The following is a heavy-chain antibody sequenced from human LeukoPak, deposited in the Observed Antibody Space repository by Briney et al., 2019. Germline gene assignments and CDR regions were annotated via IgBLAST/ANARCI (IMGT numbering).Heavy chain of an antibody. J-gene: IGHJ5*02. V-gene: IGHV3-23*01. CDR3: AKYGSGSYYPNWFDP. CDR1: GFTFSSYA. D-gene: IGHD3-10*01. Sequence: GGSLRLSCAASGFTFSSYAMSWVRQAPGKGLEWVPAISGSGGSTYYADSVKGRFTISRDNSKNTLYLQMNSLRAEDTAVYYCAKYGSGSYYPNWFDPWGQGTLVTVPS. CDR2: ISGSGGST.